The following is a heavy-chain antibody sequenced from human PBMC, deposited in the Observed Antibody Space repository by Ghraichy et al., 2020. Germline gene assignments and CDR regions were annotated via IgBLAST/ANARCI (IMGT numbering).Heavy chain of an antibody. V-gene: IGHV3-7*03. D-gene: IGHD2-15*01. CDR2: IRQDGGDE. CDR1: GFTFTTYW. Sequence: GGSLSLSCAASGFTFTTYWMNWVRQAPGKGPEWVGNIRQDGGDENYVDSVKGRFTISRDNAKNSLYLQMNSLRAEDTAMYYCARDVSGSGAFDIWGQGTMVTVSS. CDR3: ARDVSGSGAFDI. J-gene: IGHJ3*02.